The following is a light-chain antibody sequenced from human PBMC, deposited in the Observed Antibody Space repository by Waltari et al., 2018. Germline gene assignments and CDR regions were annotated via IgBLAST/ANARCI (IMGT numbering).Light chain of an antibody. CDR3: QQYCTTPT. CDR1: QSVLYRSNNKEN. V-gene: IGKV4-1*01. CDR2: WAS. Sequence: DIVMTQFPDSLAVSLGERATINCKSSQSVLYRSNNKENLAWYQQKPGQPAKLLIYWASTRESGVPDRVSGSGSGTDFTLTISSLQAEDVAVYYCQQYCTTPTFGQGTKVEIK. J-gene: IGKJ1*01.